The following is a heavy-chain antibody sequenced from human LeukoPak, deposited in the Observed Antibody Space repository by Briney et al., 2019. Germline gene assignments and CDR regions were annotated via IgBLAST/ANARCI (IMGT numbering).Heavy chain of an antibody. Sequence: EASVKVSCKASGGTFSSYAISWVRQAPGQGLEWMGGIIPIFGTANYAQKFQGRVTITADESTSTAYMELSSLRSEDTAVYYCAHPPSSDAFYFDYWGQGTLVTVSS. V-gene: IGHV1-69*13. J-gene: IGHJ4*02. CDR2: IIPIFGTA. CDR3: AHPPSSDAFYFDY. D-gene: IGHD3-16*01. CDR1: GGTFSSYA.